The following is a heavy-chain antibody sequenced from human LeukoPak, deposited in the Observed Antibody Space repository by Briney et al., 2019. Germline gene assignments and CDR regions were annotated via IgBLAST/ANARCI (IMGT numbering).Heavy chain of an antibody. V-gene: IGHV3-23*01. D-gene: IGHD3-22*01. J-gene: IGHJ4*02. Sequence: GGSLRLSCAASGFTFSSYSMNWVRQAPGKGLEWVSAISGSGGSTYYADSVKGRFTISRDNSKNTLYLQMNSLRAEDTAVYYCAKKLAGSGYSSHFDYWGQGTLVTVSS. CDR2: ISGSGGST. CDR1: GFTFSSYS. CDR3: AKKLAGSGYSSHFDY.